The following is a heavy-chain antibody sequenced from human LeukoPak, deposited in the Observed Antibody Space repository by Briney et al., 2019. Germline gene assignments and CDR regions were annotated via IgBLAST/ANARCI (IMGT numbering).Heavy chain of an antibody. V-gene: IGHV4-59*12. J-gene: IGHJ4*02. CDR3: ARGGVGATRIDY. CDR1: GGSISSYY. D-gene: IGHD1-26*01. CDR2: IYYSGST. Sequence: SETLSLTCTVSGGSISSYYWSWIRQPPGKGLEWIGYIYYSGSTNYNPSLKSRVTISVDTSKNQFSLKLSSLTAADTAVYYCARGGVGATRIDYWGQGTLVTVSS.